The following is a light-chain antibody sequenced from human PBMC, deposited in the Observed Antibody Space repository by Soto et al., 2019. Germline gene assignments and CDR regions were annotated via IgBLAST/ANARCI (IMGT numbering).Light chain of an antibody. Sequence: SYELTQPSSVSVSPGQTARITCSGAVLTKKCARWFQREPGQAPVVVTYQDSERPSVIPERFSGSSSGTTVTLTISGARVEDEAAFYCYSAPDNNLVFGGGTKLTVL. CDR1: VLTKKC. CDR3: YSAPDNNLV. V-gene: IGLV3-27*01. J-gene: IGLJ3*02. CDR2: QDS.